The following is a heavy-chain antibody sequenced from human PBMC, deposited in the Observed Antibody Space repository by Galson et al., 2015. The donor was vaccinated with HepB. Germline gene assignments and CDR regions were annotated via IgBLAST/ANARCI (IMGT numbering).Heavy chain of an antibody. Sequence: SLRLSCAASGFTFSSYSMNWVRQAPGKGLEWVSYISSSSSTIYYTGSVKGRFTISRDNAKNSLYLQMKSLRDEDTAVYYCARDTALPDMLWADAFDIWGQGTMVTVSS. J-gene: IGHJ3*02. V-gene: IGHV3-48*02. CDR2: ISSSSSTI. D-gene: IGHD2-21*01. CDR1: GFTFSSYS. CDR3: ARDTALPDMLWADAFDI.